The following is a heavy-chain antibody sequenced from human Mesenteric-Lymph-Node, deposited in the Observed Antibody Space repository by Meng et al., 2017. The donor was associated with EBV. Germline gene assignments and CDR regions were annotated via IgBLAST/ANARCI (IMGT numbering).Heavy chain of an antibody. CDR3: ARGPYSSYDY. CDR1: GGALSGAY. V-gene: IGHV4-34*12. Sequence: QVQAQHGGQGTLQPSGTLSLPLAVNGGALSGAYWNLIRQPPGKGLEWIGEILHGGSTSYNPSLKSRVTISIDTSKNQFSLKLSSVTAADTAVYYCARGPYSSYDYWGQGTLVTVSS. CDR2: ILHGGST. J-gene: IGHJ4*02. D-gene: IGHD6-6*01.